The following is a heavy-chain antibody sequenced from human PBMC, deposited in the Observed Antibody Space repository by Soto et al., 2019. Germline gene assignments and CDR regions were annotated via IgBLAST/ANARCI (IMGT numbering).Heavy chain of an antibody. Sequence: KTSETLSLTCTVSGGSISSGGYYWSWIRQHPGKGLEWIGYIYYSGSTYYNPSLKSRVTISVDTSKNQFSLKLSSVTAADAAVYYCARTGGYSSSHQTNYYYHGMDVWGQGTTVTVSS. CDR2: IYYSGST. D-gene: IGHD6-13*01. CDR3: ARTGGYSSSHQTNYYYHGMDV. J-gene: IGHJ6*02. V-gene: IGHV4-31*03. CDR1: GGSISSGGYY.